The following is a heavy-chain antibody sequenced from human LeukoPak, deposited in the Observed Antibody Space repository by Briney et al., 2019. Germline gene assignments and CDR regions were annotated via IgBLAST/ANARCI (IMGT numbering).Heavy chain of an antibody. CDR1: GFTFSSYE. D-gene: IGHD3-22*01. J-gene: IGHJ5*02. CDR3: ARETRYYYDSSGST. Sequence: SGGSLRLSCAASGFTFSSYEMNWVRQAPGKGLEWVSYISSSVSTIYYADSVNGRFPISIDNAKNSLYLQMNSLRAEDTAVYYCARETRYYYDSSGSTWGQGTLVTVSS. V-gene: IGHV3-48*03. CDR2: ISSSVSTI.